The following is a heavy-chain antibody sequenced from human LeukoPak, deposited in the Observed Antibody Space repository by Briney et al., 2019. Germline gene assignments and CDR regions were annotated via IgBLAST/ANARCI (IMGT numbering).Heavy chain of an antibody. V-gene: IGHV3-7*01. CDR3: ARQTNWNWFDP. CDR2: IKQDGSEK. D-gene: IGHD7-27*01. Sequence: PGGSLRLSCAASGFTFSSYAMHWVRQAPGKGLEWVANIKQDGSEKYYVDSVKGRFTISRDNAKNSLYLQMNSLRAEDTAVYYCARQTNWNWFDPWGQGTLVTVSS. J-gene: IGHJ5*02. CDR1: GFTFSSYA.